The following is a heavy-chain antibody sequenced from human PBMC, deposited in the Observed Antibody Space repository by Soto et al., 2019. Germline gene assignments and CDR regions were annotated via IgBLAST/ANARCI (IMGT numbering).Heavy chain of an antibody. D-gene: IGHD7-27*01. CDR2: ISYDGSNK. CDR1: GFTFSSYG. J-gene: IGHJ3*02. Sequence: GGSLRLSCAASGFTFSSYGMHWVRQAPGKGLEWVAVISYDGSNKYYADSVKGRFTISRDNSKNTLYLQMNSLRAEDTAVYYCARESGDLAFDIWGQGTMVTVSS. V-gene: IGHV3-30*03. CDR3: ARESGDLAFDI.